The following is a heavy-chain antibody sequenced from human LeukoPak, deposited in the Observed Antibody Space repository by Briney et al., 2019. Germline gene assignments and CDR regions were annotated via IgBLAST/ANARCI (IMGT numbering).Heavy chain of an antibody. V-gene: IGHV3-48*03. CDR1: GFSFSSYK. CDR3: ARGYSYGFDS. Sequence: PGGSLRLSCAASGFSFSSYKMNWVRQAPGKGLEWVSYISSGGSSIHYADSVKGRFTISRDNAKNSLYLQMNSLRAEDTAVYYCARGYSYGFDSWGQGTLVTVSS. CDR2: ISSGGSSI. J-gene: IGHJ4*02. D-gene: IGHD5-18*01.